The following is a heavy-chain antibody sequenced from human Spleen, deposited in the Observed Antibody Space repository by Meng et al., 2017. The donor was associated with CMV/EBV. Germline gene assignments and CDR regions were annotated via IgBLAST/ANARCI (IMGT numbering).Heavy chain of an antibody. CDR3: ARIGWSSWPGISWFDP. V-gene: IGHV4-59*01. D-gene: IGHD6-13*01. CDR1: GDSLSGFY. Sequence: SETLSLTCTVSGDSLSGFYWSWIRQPPGKGLEWIGYIYYSGYTNYNPSLKSRATISVDRPKKQFSLELTSVTAADTAVYFCARIGWSSWPGISWFDPWGLGTLVTVSS. CDR2: IYYSGYT. J-gene: IGHJ5*02.